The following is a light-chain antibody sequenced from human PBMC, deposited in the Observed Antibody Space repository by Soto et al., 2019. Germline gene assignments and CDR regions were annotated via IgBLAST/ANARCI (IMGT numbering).Light chain of an antibody. CDR1: QSVSSSF. V-gene: IGKV3-20*01. CDR3: QQYGSSPPIA. CDR2: GAS. Sequence: EIELTQSPGTLSLSPGESATLSCRASQSVSSSFLAWYQQKPCQAHRLLIYGASSRATGVPDRFSGSGSGTDFTLTISRLEPQDFAVFYCQQYGSSPPIAFGQGTKLDIK. J-gene: IGKJ5*01.